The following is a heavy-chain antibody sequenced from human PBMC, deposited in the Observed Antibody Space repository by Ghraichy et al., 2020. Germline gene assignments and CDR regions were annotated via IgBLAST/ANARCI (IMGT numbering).Heavy chain of an antibody. D-gene: IGHD2/OR15-2a*01. CDR2: INQDGGER. V-gene: IGHV3-7*01. Sequence: GESLNITCEASGFTFSAYWMSWVRQAPGKGLEWVANINQDGGERNYVDSMKGRFTISRDNAENSLHLQMNSLRAEDTAMYYCARDFYGAFDIWGQGTMVTVSS. CDR3: ARDFYGAFDI. J-gene: IGHJ3*02. CDR1: GFTFSAYW.